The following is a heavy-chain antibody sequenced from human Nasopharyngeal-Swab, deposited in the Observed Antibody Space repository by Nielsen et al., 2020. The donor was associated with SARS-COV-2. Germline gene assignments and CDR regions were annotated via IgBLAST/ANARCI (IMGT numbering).Heavy chain of an antibody. J-gene: IGHJ5*02. CDR1: GFTFSSYA. CDR2: ITGNGGST. V-gene: IGHV3-23*01. Sequence: GGSLRLSCAASGFTFSSYAMSWVRQAPGKGLEWVSAITGNGGSTYYADSVKGRFTISRDNSKNTLYLQMNSLRAEDTAVYFCAKDRRSSSSVGWFDPWGQGTLVSVSS. CDR3: AKDRRSSSSVGWFDP. D-gene: IGHD6-6*01.